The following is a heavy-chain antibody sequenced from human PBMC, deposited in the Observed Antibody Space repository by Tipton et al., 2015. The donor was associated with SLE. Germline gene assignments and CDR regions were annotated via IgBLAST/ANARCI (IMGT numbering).Heavy chain of an antibody. CDR3: ASIDFWNYYPDF. J-gene: IGHJ4*02. Sequence: GLVKPSGTLSLTCAVSRGSISSTHWWSWVRQPPGKGLEWIGEIYHSGITNYNPSLKSRVTISVDKSKNQFSLKVNSLTAADTAVYYCASIDFWNYYPDFWGQGTLVTVSS. D-gene: IGHD3-3*01. V-gene: IGHV4-4*02. CDR2: IYHSGIT. CDR1: RGSISSTHW.